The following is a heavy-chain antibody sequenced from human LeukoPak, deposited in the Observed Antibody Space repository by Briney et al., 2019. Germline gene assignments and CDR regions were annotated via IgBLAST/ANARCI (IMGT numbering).Heavy chain of an antibody. J-gene: IGHJ6*03. CDR1: DGSISSYY. CDR2: IYYSGST. CDR3: ARGGTYSNYPNYYYYYMDV. Sequence: SETLSLTCTVSDGSISSYYWSWIRQPPGKGLEWIGYIYYSGSTNYNPSLKSRVTISVDTSKNQFSLKLSSVTAADTAVYYCARGGTYSNYPNYYYYYMDVWGKGTTVTVSS. V-gene: IGHV4-59*01. D-gene: IGHD4-11*01.